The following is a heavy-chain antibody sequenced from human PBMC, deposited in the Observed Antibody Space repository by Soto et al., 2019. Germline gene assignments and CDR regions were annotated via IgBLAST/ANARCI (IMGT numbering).Heavy chain of an antibody. J-gene: IGHJ6*02. D-gene: IGHD6-6*01. V-gene: IGHV4-34*01. CDR2: INHSGST. Sequence: SETLSLTCAVYGGSFSGYYWSWIRQPPGKGLEWIGEINHSGSTNYNPSLKSRVTISVDTSKNQFSLKLSSVTAADTAVYYCARGRVASFYYYYGMDVWGQGTTVTVSS. CDR3: ARGRVASFYYYYGMDV. CDR1: GGSFSGYY.